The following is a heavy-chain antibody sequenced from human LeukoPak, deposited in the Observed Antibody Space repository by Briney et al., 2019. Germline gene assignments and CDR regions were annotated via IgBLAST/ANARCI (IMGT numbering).Heavy chain of an antibody. CDR2: ISGSGAST. Sequence: GGSLRLSCAASGLTFSSYAMSWVRQAPGKGLEWVSAISGSGASTYYADSVEGRFTISRDNSKNTLYVQMNSLRAEDTAVYYCAKSQFGGVFDGFDIWGQGTMVTVSS. D-gene: IGHD3-16*01. CDR1: GLTFSSYA. J-gene: IGHJ3*02. V-gene: IGHV3-23*01. CDR3: AKSQFGGVFDGFDI.